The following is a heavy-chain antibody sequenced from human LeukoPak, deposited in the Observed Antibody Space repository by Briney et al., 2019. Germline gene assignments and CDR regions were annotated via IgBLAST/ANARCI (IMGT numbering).Heavy chain of an antibody. J-gene: IGHJ6*02. Sequence: PSETLSLTCTASGGSIINYYWSWIRQPPGKGLEWIGDIYYSGSTNYNPSLKSRVTISIDTSKNQFSLKLSSVTAADTAVYYCARLLTVTTGAYYYGMDVWGQGTTVTVSS. CDR1: GGSIINYY. CDR2: IYYSGST. V-gene: IGHV4-59*08. CDR3: ARLLTVTTGAYYYGMDV. D-gene: IGHD4-11*01.